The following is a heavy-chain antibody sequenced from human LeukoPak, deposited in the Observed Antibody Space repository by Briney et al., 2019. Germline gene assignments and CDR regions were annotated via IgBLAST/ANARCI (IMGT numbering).Heavy chain of an antibody. V-gene: IGHV3-43*02. CDR2: ISVDGRST. CDR1: GLSFDEYA. J-gene: IGHJ4*02. D-gene: IGHD2-2*01. Sequence: PGGSLRLSCAASGLSFDEYAMHWVRQAPGKGLEWVSLISVDGRSTYYADSVKGRFTISRDNSKNSLYLQMNSLKTEDTALYYCTKDRYCTTTSCPFDYWGQGTLVTVSS. CDR3: TKDRYCTTTSCPFDY.